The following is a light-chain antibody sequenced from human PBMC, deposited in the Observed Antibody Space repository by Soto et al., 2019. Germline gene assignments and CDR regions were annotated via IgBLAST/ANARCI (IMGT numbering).Light chain of an antibody. V-gene: IGLV1-44*01. J-gene: IGLJ1*01. CDR1: SSNIGTNT. CDR3: GAWDDSLSGYV. CDR2: GNT. Sequence: QSVLTQPPSASGTPGQRVTISCSGGSSNIGTNTVNWYQHLPGTAPKLLISGNTQRPSGVPDRFSGSKSGTSASLAISGLQSEDEADDYCGAWDDSLSGYVFGTGTKVTVL.